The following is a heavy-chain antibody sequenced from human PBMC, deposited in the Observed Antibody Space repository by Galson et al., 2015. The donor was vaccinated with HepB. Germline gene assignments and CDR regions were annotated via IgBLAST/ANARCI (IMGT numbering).Heavy chain of an antibody. J-gene: IGHJ6*02. CDR3: AITPGGAAAGINYYYYGMDV. CDR2: IDPSDSYT. CDR1: GYSFTSYW. D-gene: IGHD6-13*01. V-gene: IGHV5-10-1*01. Sequence: QSGAEVKKPGESLRISCKGSGYSFTSYWISWVRQMPGKGLEWMGRIDPSDSYTNYSPSFQGHVTISADKSISTAYLQWSSLKASDTTMYYCAITPGGAAAGINYYYYGMDVWGQGTTVTVSS.